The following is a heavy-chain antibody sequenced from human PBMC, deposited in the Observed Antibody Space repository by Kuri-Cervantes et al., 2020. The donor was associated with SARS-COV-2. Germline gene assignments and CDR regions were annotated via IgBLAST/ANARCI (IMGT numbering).Heavy chain of an antibody. CDR3: AGSSISPNYYYYGMDV. Sequence: AAVQDSSKASGYTFTGYYMHWVRQAPGQGLEWMGWINPNRGGTNYEQKFQGRVTMTRDTSISTAYMELSRLRADDTAVYYCAGSSISPNYYYYGMDVWGQGTTVTVSS. J-gene: IGHJ6*02. CDR1: GYTFTGYY. D-gene: IGHD3-10*01. V-gene: IGHV1-2*02. CDR2: INPNRGGT.